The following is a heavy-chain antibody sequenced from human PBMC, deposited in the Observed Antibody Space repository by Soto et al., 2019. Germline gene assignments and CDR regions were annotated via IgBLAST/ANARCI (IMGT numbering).Heavy chain of an antibody. D-gene: IGHD6-13*01. CDR2: ISAYNGNT. Sequence: QVQLVQSGAEVKKPGASVKVSCKASGYTFTSYGISWVRQAPGQGLEWMGWISAYNGNTNYAQELQGRLTMTTDTSTSPAHMELRSLRSDDTAVYSCARESSSSCHDYWGQGTLVTVSS. CDR1: GYTFTSYG. J-gene: IGHJ4*02. CDR3: ARESSSSCHDY. V-gene: IGHV1-18*01.